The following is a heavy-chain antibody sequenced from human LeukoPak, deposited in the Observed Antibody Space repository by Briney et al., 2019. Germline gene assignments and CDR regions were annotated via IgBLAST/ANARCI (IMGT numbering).Heavy chain of an antibody. Sequence: ASVKVSCKASGYTFTSYGISWVRQAPGQGLEWMGWINPNTGSTNFAQKFQGRIAMMRATSITTFYMELNSLGSDDTAVYYCARSVSISPMFDYWGQGTLIPVSS. D-gene: IGHD2-21*01. J-gene: IGHJ4*02. CDR2: INPNTGST. CDR1: GYTFTSYG. V-gene: IGHV1-2*02. CDR3: ARSVSISPMFDY.